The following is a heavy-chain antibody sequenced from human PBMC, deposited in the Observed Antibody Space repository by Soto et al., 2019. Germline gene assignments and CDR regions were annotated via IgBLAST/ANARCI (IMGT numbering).Heavy chain of an antibody. J-gene: IGHJ5*02. CDR2: IYYRGST. Sequence: QVQLQESGPGLVNPSETLSLTCTVSGGSISNYWSWIRQPPGKGLEWIGYIYYRGSTNYNPSLKSRVTISLDTSKNQFSLKLSAVTAADTAVYYCARLHGADYGGIFDPWGQGTLVTVSS. V-gene: IGHV4-59*01. CDR1: GGSISNY. D-gene: IGHD4-17*01. CDR3: ARLHGADYGGIFDP.